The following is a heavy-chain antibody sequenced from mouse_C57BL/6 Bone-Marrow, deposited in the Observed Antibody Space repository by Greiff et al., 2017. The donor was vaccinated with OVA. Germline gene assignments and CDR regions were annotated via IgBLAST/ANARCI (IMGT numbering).Heavy chain of an antibody. Sequence: QVQLKESGAELAKPGASVKLSCKASGYTFTSYWMHWVKQRPGQGLEWIGYINPSSGYTKYNQKFKDKATLTADKSSSTAYMQRSSLTYEDSAVYYGARQNCYGSSYFGYWGQGTTLTVSS. J-gene: IGHJ2*01. V-gene: IGHV1-7*01. CDR1: GYTFTSYW. CDR2: INPSSGYT. CDR3: ARQNCYGSSYFGY. D-gene: IGHD1-1*01.